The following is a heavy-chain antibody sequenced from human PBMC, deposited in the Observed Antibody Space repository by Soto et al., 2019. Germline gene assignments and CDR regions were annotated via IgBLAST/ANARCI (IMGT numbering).Heavy chain of an antibody. V-gene: IGHV3-30*18. CDR1: GFTFSSYG. Sequence: GGSLRLSCAASGFTFSSYGMHWFRQAPGKGLEWVAVISYDGSNKYYADSVKGRFTISRDNSKNTLYLQMNSLRAEDTAVYYCAKSWATIAHFDYWGQGTLVTVSS. D-gene: IGHD5-12*01. CDR2: ISYDGSNK. CDR3: AKSWATIAHFDY. J-gene: IGHJ4*02.